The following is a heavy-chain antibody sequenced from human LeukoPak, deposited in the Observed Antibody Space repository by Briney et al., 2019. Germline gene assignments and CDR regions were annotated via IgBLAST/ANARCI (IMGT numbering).Heavy chain of an antibody. V-gene: IGHV3-23*01. CDR2: FSGSGGST. CDR3: AKDRDIVATHRLDY. Sequence: PGGSLRLSCAASGFTFSSYAMSWVRQAPGKGLEWVSAFSGSGGSTYYADSVKGRFTISRDNSKNTLYLQMNSLRAEDTAVYYCAKDRDIVATHRLDYWGQGTLVTVSS. CDR1: GFTFSSYA. J-gene: IGHJ4*02. D-gene: IGHD5-12*01.